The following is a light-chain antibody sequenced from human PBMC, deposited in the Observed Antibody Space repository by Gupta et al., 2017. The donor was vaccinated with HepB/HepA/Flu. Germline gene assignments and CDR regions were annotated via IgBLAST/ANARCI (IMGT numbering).Light chain of an antibody. CDR3: QQKDSYPWT. J-gene: IGKJ1*01. V-gene: IGKV1-8*01. CDR2: AAS. CDR1: QGISSY. Sequence: AIRMTHSPSSFSASTGDRVTITCRASQGISSYLAWYQQKPGKAPKLLIYAASTVQSGVPSRFSGSGSWTDFTLTISCRQSEDFATYYCQQKDSYPWTFGQGTKVEIK.